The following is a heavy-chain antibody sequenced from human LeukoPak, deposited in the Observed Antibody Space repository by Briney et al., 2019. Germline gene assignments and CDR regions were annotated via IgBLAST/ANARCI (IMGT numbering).Heavy chain of an antibody. V-gene: IGHV3-72*01. CDR3: GRIAISANNGMDV. J-gene: IGHJ6*02. CDR1: GFKFSDHY. CDR2: SRNKASSYTT. D-gene: IGHD1/OR15-1a*01. Sequence: QAGGSLRLSCAASGFKFSDHYIDWVRQAPGKGLEWVGRSRNKASSYTTEYAASVEGRFTISRDVSESSLYLQMNSLRTEDMAVYYCGRIAISANNGMDVWGQGTTVTVSS.